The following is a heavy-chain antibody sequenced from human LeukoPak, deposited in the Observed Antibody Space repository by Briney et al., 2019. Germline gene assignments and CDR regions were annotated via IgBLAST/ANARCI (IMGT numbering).Heavy chain of an antibody. CDR3: TRGRTPSDY. CDR1: GFTFSSYA. J-gene: IGHJ4*02. CDR2: IYYSGST. V-gene: IGHV4-30-4*08. D-gene: IGHD2-2*01. Sequence: LRLSCAASGFTFSSYAMSWIRQPPGKGLEWIGNIYYSGSTYYNPSLKSRLTMSVDTSSNQFSLMLSSVTAADTAVYYCTRGRTPSDYWGQGTLVTVS.